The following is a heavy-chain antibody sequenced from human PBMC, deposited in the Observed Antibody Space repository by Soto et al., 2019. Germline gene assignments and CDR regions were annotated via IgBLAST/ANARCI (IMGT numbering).Heavy chain of an antibody. CDR1: GGTFSSYA. CDR3: ADSSGKPKNWSDP. V-gene: IGHV1-69*13. J-gene: IGHJ5*02. CDR2: IIPIFGTA. Sequence: SVKVSCKASGGTFSSYAISWVRQAPGRGLEWMGGIIPIFGTANYAQKLQGRVTITADESTSTAYMELSSLRSEDTAVYYCADSSGKPKNWSDPWGKGPRVTVSS. D-gene: IGHD3-22*01.